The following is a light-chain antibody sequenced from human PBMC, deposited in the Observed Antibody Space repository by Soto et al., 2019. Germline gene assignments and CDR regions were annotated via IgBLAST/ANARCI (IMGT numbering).Light chain of an antibody. V-gene: IGKV1-5*01. J-gene: IGKJ1*01. CDR1: QSISSS. CDR2: DAS. CDR3: QQYDTYSRT. Sequence: DIQMTQSPSSLSASVGDRVTITGRASQSISSSLAWYQQKPGKAPKLLIYDASSLQSGVPSRFTGRGSGTEFTLTISSLQPDDFATYYCQQYDTYSRTFGQGTKVDIK.